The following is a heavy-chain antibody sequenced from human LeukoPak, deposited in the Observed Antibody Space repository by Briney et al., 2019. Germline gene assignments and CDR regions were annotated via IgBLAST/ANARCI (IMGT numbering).Heavy chain of an antibody. CDR2: IKQDGSEK. Sequence: GGSLRLSCAASGFTFSSYWMSWVRQAPGKGLEWVANIKQDGSEKYHVDSVKGRFTISRDNAKNSLYLQMNSLRAEDTAVYYCARRLSARYNWFDPWGQGTLVTVSS. J-gene: IGHJ5*02. D-gene: IGHD2-2*01. V-gene: IGHV3-7*01. CDR1: GFTFSSYW. CDR3: ARRLSARYNWFDP.